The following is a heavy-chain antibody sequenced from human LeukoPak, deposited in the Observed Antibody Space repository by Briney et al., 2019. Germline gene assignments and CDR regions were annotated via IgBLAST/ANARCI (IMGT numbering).Heavy chain of an antibody. D-gene: IGHD1-14*01. Sequence: SVKVSCKASGGTFSNYAISWVRQAPGQGLEWMGRIIPIFGIANYAQKFQGRVTLTEDTSTDTAYMELSSLRSEDTAVYYCATTRFAYYYYGMDVWGKGTTVTVSS. J-gene: IGHJ6*04. CDR3: ATTRFAYYYYGMDV. CDR1: GGTFSNYA. V-gene: IGHV1-69*17. CDR2: IIPIFGIA.